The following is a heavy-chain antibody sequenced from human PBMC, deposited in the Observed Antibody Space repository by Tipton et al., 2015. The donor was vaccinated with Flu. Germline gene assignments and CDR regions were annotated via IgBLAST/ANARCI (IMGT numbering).Heavy chain of an antibody. CDR3: AKDMEPGGTGFGGFDT. CDR2: IYSGGST. J-gene: IGHJ3*02. D-gene: IGHD2-15*01. CDR1: GFTVSSNY. V-gene: IGHV3-53*01. Sequence: LSLTCAVSGFTVSSNYMAWVRQAPGKGLEWVSVIYSGGSTFHADSVKGRFTISRDNSKNTLYLQMNSLRVEDTALYYCAKDMEPGGTGFGGFDTWGQGTLVTVSS.